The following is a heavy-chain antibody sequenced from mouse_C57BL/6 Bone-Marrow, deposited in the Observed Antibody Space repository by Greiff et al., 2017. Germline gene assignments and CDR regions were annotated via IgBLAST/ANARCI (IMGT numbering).Heavy chain of an antibody. D-gene: IGHD1-1*01. Sequence: QVQLKESGAELARPGASVKLSCKASGYTFTSYGISWVKQRTGQGLEWIGEIYPRSGNTYYNEKFKGKATLTADKSSSTAYMELRSLTSEDSAVYFCARRSYYYGSRLYYYAMDDWGQGTSVTVAS. CDR3: ARRSYYYGSRLYYYAMDD. V-gene: IGHV1-81*01. J-gene: IGHJ4*01. CDR1: GYTFTSYG. CDR2: IYPRSGNT.